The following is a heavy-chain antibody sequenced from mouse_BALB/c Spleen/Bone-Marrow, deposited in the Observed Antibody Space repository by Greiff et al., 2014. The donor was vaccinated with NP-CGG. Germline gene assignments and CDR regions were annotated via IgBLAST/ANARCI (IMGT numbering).Heavy chain of an antibody. CDR1: GFTFSSYA. D-gene: IGHD1-1*01. CDR3: VRAYGSSYAMDY. J-gene: IGHJ4*01. V-gene: IGHV5-9-4*01. Sequence: DVHLVESGGGLVKPGGSLKLSCAASGFTFSSYAMSWVRQSPEKRLEWVAEISSGGNYTYYPDTVTGRFTISRDNAKNIPYLEMSSLRSDDTAMYYCVRAYGSSYAMDYWGQGTSVTVSS. CDR2: ISSGGNYT.